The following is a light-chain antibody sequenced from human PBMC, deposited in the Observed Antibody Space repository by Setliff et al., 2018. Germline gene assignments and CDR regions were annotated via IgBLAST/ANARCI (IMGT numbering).Light chain of an antibody. CDR2: EVN. CDR3: SSYAGSYTYVV. Sequence: QSALTQPPSASGSPGQSVTISCTGTSSDIGGYNYVSWYQQHPGKAPKLMIYEVNKRPSGVPDRFSGSKSGNTASLTVSGLQAEDEADYYCSSYAGSYTYVVFGGGTKVTVL. CDR1: SSDIGGYNY. V-gene: IGLV2-8*01. J-gene: IGLJ2*01.